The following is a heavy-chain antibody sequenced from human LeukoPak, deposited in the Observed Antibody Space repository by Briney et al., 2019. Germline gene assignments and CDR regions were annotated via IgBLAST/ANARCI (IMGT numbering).Heavy chain of an antibody. V-gene: IGHV3-7*01. CDR3: ARDPSGSPQYFQH. J-gene: IGHJ1*01. Sequence: GGSLRLSCAASGFTFSSYWMSWVRQAPGKGLEWVANIKQDGSEKYYVDSVKGRFTISRDNAKDSLYLQMNSLRAEDTAVYYCARDPSGSPQYFQHWGQGTLVTVSS. D-gene: IGHD1-26*01. CDR2: IKQDGSEK. CDR1: GFTFSSYW.